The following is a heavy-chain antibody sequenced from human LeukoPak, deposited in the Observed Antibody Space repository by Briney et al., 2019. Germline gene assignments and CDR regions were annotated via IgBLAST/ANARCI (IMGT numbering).Heavy chain of an antibody. CDR1: GYTFTSYD. CDR2: TNPNSANT. J-gene: IGHJ5*02. Sequence: ASVKVSCKASGYTFTSYDINWVRQAPGQGLEWMGWTNPNSANTGYAQKFQGRVTMTRNTSISTAYMELSSLRSEDTAVYYCARVPSGGNKFDPWGQGTLVTVSS. CDR3: ARVPSGGNKFDP. D-gene: IGHD6-25*01. V-gene: IGHV1-8*01.